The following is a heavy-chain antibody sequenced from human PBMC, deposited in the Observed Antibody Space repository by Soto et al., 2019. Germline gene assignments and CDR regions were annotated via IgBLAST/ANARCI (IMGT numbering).Heavy chain of an antibody. J-gene: IGHJ6*02. CDR1: GFTFDDYA. Sequence: EVQLVESGGGLVQPGRSLRLSCAASGFTFDDYAMHWVRQAPGKGLEWVSGISWNSGSIGYADSVKGRFTIPRHNAKHSLYLKMNSLRAEDTALYYCATDIRGWYYYDRSGYSLGGYYGMDVWGQGTTVTVSS. CDR2: ISWNSGSI. D-gene: IGHD3-22*01. V-gene: IGHV3-9*01. CDR3: ATDIRGWYYYDRSGYSLGGYYGMDV.